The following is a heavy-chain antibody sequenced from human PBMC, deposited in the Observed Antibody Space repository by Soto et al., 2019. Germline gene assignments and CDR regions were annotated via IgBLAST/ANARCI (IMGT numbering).Heavy chain of an antibody. CDR1: GFTFSSYA. CDR3: ARDKDIVAPFDY. V-gene: IGHV3-23*01. Sequence: EGSLRLSCAASGFTFSSYAMSWVRQAPGKGLEWVPAISGGGGSTYYADSVKGRFTISRDNSKNTLYLQMSSLRAEDTAVYYCARDKDIVAPFDYWGQGTPVTGYS. CDR2: ISGGGGST. D-gene: IGHD5-12*01. J-gene: IGHJ4*02.